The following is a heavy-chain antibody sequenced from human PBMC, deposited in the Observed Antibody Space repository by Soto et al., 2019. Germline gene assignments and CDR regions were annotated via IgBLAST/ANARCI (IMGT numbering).Heavy chain of an antibody. V-gene: IGHV3-23*01. Sequence: DVQVLESGGGWVEPGESLRLSCVASGFTFNNYAMAWVRQAPARGLEWVSVLCGGDGATYYADSVKGRFTISRDNSKNTLYLQMNSLRVEDSAVYYCAKARRGTCYSPISSWGQGTLVTVSS. CDR2: LCGGDGAT. J-gene: IGHJ5*02. CDR3: AKARRGTCYSPISS. D-gene: IGHD2-15*01. CDR1: GFTFNNYA.